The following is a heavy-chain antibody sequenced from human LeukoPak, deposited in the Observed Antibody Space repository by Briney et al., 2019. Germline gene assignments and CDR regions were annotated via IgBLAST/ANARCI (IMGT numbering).Heavy chain of an antibody. CDR3: ARLDYYDSSGYYYLPHFDY. V-gene: IGHV4-39*01. Sequence: SETLSLTCTVSGGSISSSSYYWGWIRQPPGKGLEWTGSIYYSGSTYYNPSLKSRVTISVDTSKNQFSLKLSSVTAADTAVYYCARLDYYDSSGYYYLPHFDYWGQGTLVTVSS. CDR2: IYYSGST. D-gene: IGHD3-22*01. J-gene: IGHJ4*02. CDR1: GGSISSSSYY.